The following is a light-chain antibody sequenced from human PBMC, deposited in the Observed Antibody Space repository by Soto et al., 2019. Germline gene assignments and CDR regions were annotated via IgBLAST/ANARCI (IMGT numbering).Light chain of an antibody. CDR2: GAS. CDR1: QSVSSN. Sequence: ENVLTQSPGSLSVSPGERATLSCRASQSVSSNLAWYQQKPGHAPSLLIYGASTRATGIPARFSGSGSGTGFTLTISSLQSEDFAVYYCQQYNNWPPLFGPGTKVDIK. CDR3: QQYNNWPPL. J-gene: IGKJ3*01. V-gene: IGKV3-15*01.